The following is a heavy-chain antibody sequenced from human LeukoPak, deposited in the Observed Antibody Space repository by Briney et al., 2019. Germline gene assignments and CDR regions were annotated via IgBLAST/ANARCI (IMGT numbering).Heavy chain of an antibody. CDR2: IIPIFGTA. Sequence: SVKVSCKASGGTFSSYAISWVRQAPGQGLEWMGGIIPIFGTANYAQKFQGRVTITADKSTSTAYMELSSLRSEDTAVYYCGGYYYDSSGYRASYYMDVWGKGTTVTVSS. CDR3: GGYYYDSSGYRASYYMDV. CDR1: GGTFSSYA. J-gene: IGHJ6*03. D-gene: IGHD3-22*01. V-gene: IGHV1-69*06.